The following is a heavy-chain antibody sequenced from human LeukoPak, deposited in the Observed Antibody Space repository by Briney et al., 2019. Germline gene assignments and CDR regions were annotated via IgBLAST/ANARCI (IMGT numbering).Heavy chain of an antibody. CDR3: ARVGYYDFWSGYFDDYYYYMDV. CDR1: GGSFSGYY. D-gene: IGHD3-3*01. J-gene: IGHJ6*03. V-gene: IGHV4-34*01. Sequence: SETLSLTCAVYGGSFSGYYWSWIRQPPGKGLEWIGEINHSGSTNYNPSLKSRVTISVDTSKNQFSLKLSSVTAADTAVYYCARVGYYDFWSGYFDDYYYYMDVWGKGTTVTVSS. CDR2: INHSGST.